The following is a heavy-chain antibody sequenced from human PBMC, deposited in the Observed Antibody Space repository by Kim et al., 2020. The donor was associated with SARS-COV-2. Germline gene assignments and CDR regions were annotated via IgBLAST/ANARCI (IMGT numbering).Heavy chain of an antibody. D-gene: IGHD6-13*01. Sequence: KGRFTISRDNSNNTLYLQMNSLGAEDTAVYYCANAGLWYSSTSGVRGGMDVWGQGTTVTVSS. V-gene: IGHV3-30*02. J-gene: IGHJ6*02. CDR3: ANAGLWYSSTSGVRGGMDV.